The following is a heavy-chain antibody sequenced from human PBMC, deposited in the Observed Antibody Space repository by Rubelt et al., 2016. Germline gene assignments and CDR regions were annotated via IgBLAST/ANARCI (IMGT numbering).Heavy chain of an antibody. J-gene: IGHJ6*02. Sequence: QGLEWMGIINPSGGSTSYAQKFQGRVTMTRDTSISTAYIELSRLRSDDTAVYYCASEAGVATIRYYYYYYGMDVWGQGTTVTVSS. CDR2: INPSGGST. V-gene: IGHV1-46*01. CDR3: ASEAGVATIRYYYYYYGMDV. D-gene: IGHD5-12*01.